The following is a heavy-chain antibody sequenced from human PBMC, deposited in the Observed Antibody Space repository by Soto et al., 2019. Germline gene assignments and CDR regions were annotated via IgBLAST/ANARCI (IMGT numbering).Heavy chain of an antibody. CDR2: ISYDGSNK. Sequence: QVQLVESGGGVVQPGRSLRLSCAASGFTFSSYAMHWVRQAPGKGLEWVAVISYDGSNKYYADSVKGRFTISRDNSKNTLYLQMNSLRAEDTAVYYCARDREVQGPDAFDIWGQGTMVTVSS. D-gene: IGHD3-10*01. CDR3: ARDREVQGPDAFDI. J-gene: IGHJ3*02. V-gene: IGHV3-30-3*01. CDR1: GFTFSSYA.